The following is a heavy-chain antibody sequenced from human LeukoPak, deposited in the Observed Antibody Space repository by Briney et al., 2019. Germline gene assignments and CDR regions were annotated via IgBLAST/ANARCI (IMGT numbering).Heavy chain of an antibody. D-gene: IGHD2-15*01. CDR2: SYHSGST. J-gene: IGHJ4*02. CDR1: GYSISSGYY. CDR3: ARQALLQGSATYFDY. V-gene: IGHV4-38-2*01. Sequence: SETLSLTCAVSGYSISSGYYWGWIRQPPGKGLEYIGSSYHSGSTYYNPSLKSRVTISVDTSKNQFSLKLSSVTAADTAVYYCARQALLQGSATYFDYWGQGTLVTVSS.